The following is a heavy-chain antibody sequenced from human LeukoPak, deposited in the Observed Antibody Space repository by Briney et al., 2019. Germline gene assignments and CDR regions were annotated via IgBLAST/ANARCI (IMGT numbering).Heavy chain of an antibody. J-gene: IGHJ4*02. D-gene: IGHD6-19*01. CDR1: GGSISSLY. V-gene: IGHV4-59*08. Sequence: PSETLSLTCAASGGSISSLYRSWIRQPPGKGLEWIGHIYSTGSTTYSPSLKSRVIMSADTSKNQFSLKVTTVTAADTAVYYCARQRAEGSYPLDSWGQGALVTVSS. CDR2: IYSTGST. CDR3: ARQRAEGSYPLDS.